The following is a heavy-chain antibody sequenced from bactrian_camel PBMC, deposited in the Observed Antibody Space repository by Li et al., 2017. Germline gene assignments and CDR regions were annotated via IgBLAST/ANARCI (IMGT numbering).Heavy chain of an antibody. J-gene: IGHJ6*01. D-gene: IGHD6*01. CDR3: AAATVFSSWACRTRFATAADFGY. CDR1: GWTASNDC. CDR2: FWTGGDST. Sequence: HVQLVESGGASVQAGGSLRLSCVASGWTASNDCMGWFRQVPGKAREGVAGFWTGGDSTYYADSVKGRFTISQDNARDTVYLQMNGLKPEDTAMYYCAAATVFSSWACRTRFATAADFGYWGQGTQVTVS. V-gene: IGHV3-3*01.